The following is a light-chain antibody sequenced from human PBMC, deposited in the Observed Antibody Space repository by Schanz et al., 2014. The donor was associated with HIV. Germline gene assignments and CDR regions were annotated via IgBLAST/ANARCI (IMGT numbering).Light chain of an antibody. Sequence: EIVLTQSPGTLSLSPGERATLSCRASRSVNSNLAWYQQKPGQAPRLLIYRASTRATGIPARFSGSGSGTDFTLTISSLDPEDFAVYYCQQRTNWPPMYTFGQGTKVEIK. J-gene: IGKJ2*01. CDR2: RAS. CDR3: QQRTNWPPMYT. V-gene: IGKV3-11*01. CDR1: RSVNSN.